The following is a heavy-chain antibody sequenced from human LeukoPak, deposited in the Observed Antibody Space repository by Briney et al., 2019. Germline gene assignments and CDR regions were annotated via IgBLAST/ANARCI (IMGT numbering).Heavy chain of an antibody. Sequence: GGSLRLSCAASGFTFSSYAMSWVRQAPGKGLEWVSAISGSGGSTYYADSVKGRFTISRDNSKNTLYLQMNSLRAEDTAVYHCAKDRLGGYSSSWYSNWFDPWGQGTLVTVSS. V-gene: IGHV3-23*01. CDR1: GFTFSSYA. D-gene: IGHD6-13*01. CDR2: ISGSGGST. J-gene: IGHJ5*02. CDR3: AKDRLGGYSSSWYSNWFDP.